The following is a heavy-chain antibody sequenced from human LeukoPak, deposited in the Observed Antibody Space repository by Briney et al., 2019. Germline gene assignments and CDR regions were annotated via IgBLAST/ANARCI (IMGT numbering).Heavy chain of an antibody. CDR2: MNPNSGNR. CDR1: GYTFTSYD. D-gene: IGHD3-3*02. Sequence: PGASVKVSCKASGYTFTSYDINWVRQATGQGLEWMGWMNPNSGNRGSAQNFQGRVTLTRNTSISTAYMELSSLRSEDTAVYYCARRRLAGSTPTHYYYILDVWGQGTTVTVSS. J-gene: IGHJ6*02. V-gene: IGHV1-8*01. CDR3: ARRRLAGSTPTHYYYILDV.